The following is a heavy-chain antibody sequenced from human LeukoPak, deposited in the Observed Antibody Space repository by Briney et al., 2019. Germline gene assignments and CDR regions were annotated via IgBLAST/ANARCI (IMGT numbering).Heavy chain of an antibody. CDR2: ISGSGGST. J-gene: IGHJ4*02. V-gene: IGHV3-23*01. D-gene: IGHD3-3*01. CDR1: GFTFSSYA. CDR3: VNGFGVVTPFDY. Sequence: PGGSLRLSCAASGFTFSSYAMSWVRQAPGKGLEWVSAISGSGGSTYYADSVKGRFTISRDNSKNTLYLQMNSLRAEDTAVYYCVNGFGVVTPFDYWGQGTLVTVSS.